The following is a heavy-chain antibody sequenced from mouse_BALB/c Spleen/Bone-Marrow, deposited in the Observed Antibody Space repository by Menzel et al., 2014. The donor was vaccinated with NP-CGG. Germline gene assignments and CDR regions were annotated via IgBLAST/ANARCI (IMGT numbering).Heavy chain of an antibody. Sequence: EVQGVESGGGLVKPGGSLKLSCAASGFAFSNYDMSWVRQSPEKRLEWVAYISSGGGSTYYPDTVKGRFNISRDNAKNTLYLQMSSLKSEDTAMYYCTRHPYGTFFAYWGQGTTLTVSS. CDR3: TRHPYGTFFAY. D-gene: IGHD2-10*02. CDR2: ISSGGGST. CDR1: GFAFSNYD. J-gene: IGHJ2*01. V-gene: IGHV5-12-1*01.